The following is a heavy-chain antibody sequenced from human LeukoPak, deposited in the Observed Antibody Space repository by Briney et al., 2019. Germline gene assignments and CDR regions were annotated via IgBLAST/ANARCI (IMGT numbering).Heavy chain of an antibody. J-gene: IGHJ6*02. CDR3: ARGGDYYDSSGYYLYYYGMDV. D-gene: IGHD3-22*01. CDR2: ISSSSSYI. V-gene: IGHV3-21*01. CDR1: GFTFSSYW. Sequence: PGGSLRLSCAASGFTFSSYWMHWVRHAPGKGLVWVSSISSSSSYIYYADSVKGRFTISRDNAKNSLYLQMNSLRAEDTAVYYCARGGDYYDSSGYYLYYYGMDVWGQGTTVTVSS.